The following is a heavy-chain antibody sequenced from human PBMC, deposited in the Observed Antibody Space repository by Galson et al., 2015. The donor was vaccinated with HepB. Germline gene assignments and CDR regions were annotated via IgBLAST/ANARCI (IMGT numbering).Heavy chain of an antibody. CDR3: ATRAVAGTLDY. Sequence: GSLRLSCAASGFTFSSYAMHWVRQAPGKGLEWVSVIYSGGSTYYADSVKGRFTISRDNSKNTLYLQMNSLRAEDTAVYYCATRAVAGTLDYWGQGTLVTVSS. V-gene: IGHV3-66*01. CDR1: GFTFSSYA. J-gene: IGHJ4*02. D-gene: IGHD6-19*01. CDR2: IYSGGST.